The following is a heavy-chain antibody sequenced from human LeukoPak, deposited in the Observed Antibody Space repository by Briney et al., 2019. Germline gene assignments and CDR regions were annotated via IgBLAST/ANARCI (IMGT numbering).Heavy chain of an antibody. J-gene: IGHJ4*02. CDR2: ISASGSHI. CDR1: GFSFSRYS. CDR3: ARGPQFCSGGSCFGYYFDY. V-gene: IGHV3-21*01. D-gene: IGHD2-15*01. Sequence: GGSLRFSCAASGFSFSRYSMNWVRQPPGKRLEWVSSISASGSHIYYADSVKGRFSISRDSARNSVYVQMSSLRAEDTAVYYCARGPQFCSGGSCFGYYFDYWGQGALVTVSS.